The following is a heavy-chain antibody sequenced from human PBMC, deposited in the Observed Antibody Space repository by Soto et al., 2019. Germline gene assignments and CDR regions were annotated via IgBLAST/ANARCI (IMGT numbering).Heavy chain of an antibody. D-gene: IGHD6-19*01. CDR1: GYTLTSYA. CDR3: ARGEIAVAATYYYYGMDV. Sequence: ASVKVSCKASGYTLTSYAMHWVRQAPGQRLEWMGWINAGNGNTKYSQKFQGRVTITMDTSASTAYMELSSLRSEDTAVYYCARGEIAVAATYYYYGMDVWGQGTTVTVSS. J-gene: IGHJ6*02. V-gene: IGHV1-3*01. CDR2: INAGNGNT.